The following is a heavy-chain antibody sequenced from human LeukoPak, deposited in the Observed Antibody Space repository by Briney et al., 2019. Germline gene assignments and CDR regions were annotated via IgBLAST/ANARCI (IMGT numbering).Heavy chain of an antibody. V-gene: IGHV4-34*01. CDR1: GGSFSGYY. Sequence: SETLSLTCAVYGGSFSGYYWSWIRQPPGKGLEWIGEINHSGSTNYNPSLKSRVTISVDTSKNQFSLKLGSVTAADTAVYYCARRQQLREYFDYWGQGTLVTVSS. J-gene: IGHJ4*02. CDR2: INHSGST. D-gene: IGHD6-13*01. CDR3: ARRQQLREYFDY.